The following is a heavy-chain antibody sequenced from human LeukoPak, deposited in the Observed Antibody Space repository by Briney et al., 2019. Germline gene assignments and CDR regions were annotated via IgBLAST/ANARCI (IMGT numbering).Heavy chain of an antibody. J-gene: IGHJ4*02. CDR2: ITSSAGTI. CDR1: GFTFSDYY. Sequence: GGSLRLSCAASGFTFSDYYMSWIRQAPGKGLEWVSYITSSAGTIYYADSVKGRFTISRDNAKNSLYLQMNSLRAEDTAVYYCARYSSGSPWYFDYWGQGTLVTVSS. CDR3: ARYSSGSPWYFDY. D-gene: IGHD6-19*01. V-gene: IGHV3-11*04.